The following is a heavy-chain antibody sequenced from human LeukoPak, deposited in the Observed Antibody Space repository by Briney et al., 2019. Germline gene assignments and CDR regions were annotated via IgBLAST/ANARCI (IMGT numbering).Heavy chain of an antibody. CDR1: GFTFSSHA. J-gene: IGHJ6*02. CDR3: ASVKHYSYDLDI. CDR2: ISGSGGNT. Sequence: GRSLRLSCAASGFTFSSHAMGWVRQAPGKGLEWVSAISGSGGNTEYADSVKGRFTISRDNSKNTLYLQMNSLRAEDTAVCYCASVKHYSYDLDIWGQGTTVTVSS. V-gene: IGHV3-23*01.